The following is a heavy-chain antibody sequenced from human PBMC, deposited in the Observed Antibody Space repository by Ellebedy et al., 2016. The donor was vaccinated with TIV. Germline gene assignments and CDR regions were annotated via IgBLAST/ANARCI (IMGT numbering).Heavy chain of an antibody. CDR3: ARVSWSGGYLLVNGGDGMDA. CDR2: VIPMFGTV. Sequence: SVKVSXXASGGTFSNYAVSWVRQAPGQGLEWMGGVIPMFGTVEYAQKFQGRVMITADKSTNTAYMEVRSLRSEDTALYYCARVSWSGGYLLVNGGDGMDAWGQGTTVIVSS. CDR1: GGTFSNYA. J-gene: IGHJ6*02. V-gene: IGHV1-69*06. D-gene: IGHD4-23*01.